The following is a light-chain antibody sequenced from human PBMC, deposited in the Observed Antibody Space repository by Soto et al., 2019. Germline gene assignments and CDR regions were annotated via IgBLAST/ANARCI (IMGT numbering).Light chain of an antibody. Sequence: QSALTQPPSASGSPGQSVTISCTGTSSDVGGYNYVSWYQHHPDKAPKLIIYEVYKRPSGVPDRFSGSKSGNTASLTVSGLQAEDEAEYYCSSYAASDSFVVFSGGTKLTVL. CDR1: SSDVGGYNY. CDR2: EVY. CDR3: SSYAASDSFVV. J-gene: IGLJ2*01. V-gene: IGLV2-8*01.